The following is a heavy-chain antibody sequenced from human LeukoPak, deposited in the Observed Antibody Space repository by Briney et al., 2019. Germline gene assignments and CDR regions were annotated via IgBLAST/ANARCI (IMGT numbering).Heavy chain of an antibody. Sequence: GASVKVSCKASGYTFTSYDINWVRQATGQGLEWMGWMNPNSGNTGYAQKVQGRVTMTRNTSISTAYMELSSLRSEDTAVYYCTASSLTDYWGQGTLVTVSS. V-gene: IGHV1-8*01. CDR3: TASSLTDY. J-gene: IGHJ4*02. CDR1: GYTFTSYD. CDR2: MNPNSGNT.